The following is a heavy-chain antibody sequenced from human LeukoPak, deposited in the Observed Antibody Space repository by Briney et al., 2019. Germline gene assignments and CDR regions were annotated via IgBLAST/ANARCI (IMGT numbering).Heavy chain of an antibody. V-gene: IGHV4-59*01. J-gene: IGHJ6*02. Sequence: SETLSLTCTVSGGCISSYYWSWIRQPPGKGLEWIGYIYYSGSTNYNPSLKSRVTISVDTSKNQFSLKLSSVTAADTAVYYCAGTYSNYEAYYYYGMDVWGQGTTVTVSS. CDR1: GGCISSYY. CDR2: IYYSGST. D-gene: IGHD4-11*01. CDR3: AGTYSNYEAYYYYGMDV.